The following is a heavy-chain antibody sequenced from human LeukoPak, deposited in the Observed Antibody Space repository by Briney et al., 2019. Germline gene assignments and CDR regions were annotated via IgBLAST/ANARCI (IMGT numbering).Heavy chain of an antibody. CDR1: GYSFTTFW. CDR2: IYPVDFDT. D-gene: IGHD3-22*01. CDR3: ARLTSPYGYDSSGYNDY. V-gene: IGHV5-51*01. Sequence: GESLKISCKAPGYSFTTFWITWVGQMPGKGLEWSGIIYPVDFDTNYSPSFQGQVTISADKSISTAYLQWSSLKASDAAMYYCARLTSPYGYDSSGYNDYWGQGTLVTVSS. J-gene: IGHJ4*02.